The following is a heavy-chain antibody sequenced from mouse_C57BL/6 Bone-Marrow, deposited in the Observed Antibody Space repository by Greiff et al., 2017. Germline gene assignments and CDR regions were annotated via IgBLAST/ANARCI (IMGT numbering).Heavy chain of an antibody. Sequence: QVQLQQSGAELARPGASVKLSCKASGYTFTSYGISWVKQRTGQGLEWIGEIYPRSGNTYYNEKFKGKATLTADKSSSTAYMELRSLSSEDSAVYFCAIIYYGNYRDYWGQGTTLTVSS. CDR3: AIIYYGNYRDY. J-gene: IGHJ2*01. V-gene: IGHV1-81*01. D-gene: IGHD2-1*01. CDR1: GYTFTSYG. CDR2: IYPRSGNT.